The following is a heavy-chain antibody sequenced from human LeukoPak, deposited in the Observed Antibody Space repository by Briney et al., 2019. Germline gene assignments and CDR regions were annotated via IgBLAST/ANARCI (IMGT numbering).Heavy chain of an antibody. CDR3: ARDFAVLYYDFWSGDFDY. D-gene: IGHD3-3*01. Sequence: PGGSLRLSCAASGFTFSSYAMHWVRQAPGKGLEWVAVISYDGSNKYYADSVKGRFTISRDNSKNTLYLQMNSLRAEDTAVYYCARDFAVLYYDFWSGDFDYWGQGTLVTVSS. CDR2: ISYDGSNK. V-gene: IGHV3-30-3*01. CDR1: GFTFSSYA. J-gene: IGHJ4*02.